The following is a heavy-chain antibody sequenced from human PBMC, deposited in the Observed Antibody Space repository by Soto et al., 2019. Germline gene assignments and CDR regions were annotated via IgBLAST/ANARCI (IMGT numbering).Heavy chain of an antibody. CDR2: ISGSAFST. V-gene: IGHV3-23*01. D-gene: IGHD5-18*01. Sequence: EVQLLESGGGLVQPGGSLRLSCAASGFTFGTYAMSWVRQAPGKGLEWVSAISGSAFSTYYSDSVKGRFTISRDSSKSTLYLQMNSLRAEDTAIYYCARANRAYNCGVPDDPFDIWGPGTMVTVSS. CDR1: GFTFGTYA. CDR3: ARANRAYNCGVPDDPFDI. J-gene: IGHJ3*02.